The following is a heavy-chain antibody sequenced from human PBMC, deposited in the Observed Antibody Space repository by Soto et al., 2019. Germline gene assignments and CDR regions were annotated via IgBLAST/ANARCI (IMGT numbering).Heavy chain of an antibody. CDR3: ARGGSGYTWFNEF. Sequence: SVKVSCKASGGTFSSYAISWVRQAPGQGLEWMGGIIPIFGTANYAQRFQGRVTITADESTNTAYMELSSLRSEDTAIYYCARGGSGYTWFNEFWGQGTLVTVSS. J-gene: IGHJ4*02. CDR2: IIPIFGTA. D-gene: IGHD3-22*01. CDR1: GGTFSSYA. V-gene: IGHV1-69*01.